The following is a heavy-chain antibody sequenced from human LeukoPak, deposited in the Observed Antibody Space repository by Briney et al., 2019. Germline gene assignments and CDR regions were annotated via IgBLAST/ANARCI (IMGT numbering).Heavy chain of an antibody. V-gene: IGHV4-38-2*01. CDR3: ARRLYDFWSSYPDDAFDI. J-gene: IGHJ3*02. Sequence: SETLSLTCAVSGYSISSGYYWGWIRQPPGKGLEWIGSIYHSGSTYYNPSLKSRVTISVDTSKNQFSLKLSSVTAADTAVYYCARRLYDFWSSYPDDAFDIWGQGTMVTVSS. CDR1: GYSISSGYY. D-gene: IGHD3-3*01. CDR2: IYHSGST.